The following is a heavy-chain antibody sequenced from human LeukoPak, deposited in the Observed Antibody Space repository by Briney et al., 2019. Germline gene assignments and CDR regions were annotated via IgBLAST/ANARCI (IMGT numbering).Heavy chain of an antibody. CDR3: ARDLIRDYDILTGLFPYYYYGMDV. Sequence: GGSLRLSCAASGFTVSINYMSWVRQAPGKGLECVSVIYSGGSTYYSDSVKGRFTISRDNSKNTLYLQMNSLRAEDTAVYYCARDLIRDYDILTGLFPYYYYGMDVWGQGTTVTVSS. V-gene: IGHV3-66*01. J-gene: IGHJ6*02. CDR2: IYSGGST. D-gene: IGHD3-9*01. CDR1: GFTVSINY.